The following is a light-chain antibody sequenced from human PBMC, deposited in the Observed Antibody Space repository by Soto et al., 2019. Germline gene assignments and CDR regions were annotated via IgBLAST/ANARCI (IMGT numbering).Light chain of an antibody. Sequence: DSQITQSPSPLSASVGDRVIITCRSSQPISNYLAWFQQKPGQAPKRLIYAASTLQSGVPSRFSGSGSGTEFSLTIDTLEPEDFATYFCLQHKSYQWTFGQGTKVDIK. J-gene: IGKJ1*01. V-gene: IGKV1-17*03. CDR3: LQHKSYQWT. CDR1: QPISNY. CDR2: AAS.